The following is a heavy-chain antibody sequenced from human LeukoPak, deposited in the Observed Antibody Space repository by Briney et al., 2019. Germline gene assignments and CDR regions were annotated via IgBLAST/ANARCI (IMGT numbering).Heavy chain of an antibody. V-gene: IGHV3-64*04. D-gene: IGHD3-10*01. J-gene: IGHJ4*02. Sequence: PGGSLRLSCSASGFTFSSYAMHWVRQAPGKGLEYVSAISSNGGSTYYADSVKGRFTISRDNSQNTLYLQMNSLRAEDTAVYYCARVGYYASGPFSYFDYWGQGTLVAVSS. CDR1: GFTFSSYA. CDR2: ISSNGGST. CDR3: ARVGYYASGPFSYFDY.